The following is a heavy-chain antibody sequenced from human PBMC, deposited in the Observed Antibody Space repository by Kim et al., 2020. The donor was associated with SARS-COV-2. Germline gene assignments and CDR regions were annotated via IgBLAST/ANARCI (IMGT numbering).Heavy chain of an antibody. CDR2: IKSKTDGGTT. V-gene: IGHV3-15*01. Sequence: GGSLRLSCAASGFTFNKAWMNWVRQAPGKGLEWVGLIKSKTDGGTTDYATPVKGRFTISRDDSESTLYLQMNSLKTEDTAVYYCTTARIAAGGHYYYYGMEVCGPGATVTASS. D-gene: IGHD6-13*01. CDR1: GFTFNKAW. J-gene: IGHJ6*02. CDR3: TTARIAAGGHYYYYGMEV.